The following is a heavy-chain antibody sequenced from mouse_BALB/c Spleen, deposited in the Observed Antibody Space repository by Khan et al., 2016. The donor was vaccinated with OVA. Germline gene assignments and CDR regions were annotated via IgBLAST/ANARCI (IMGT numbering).Heavy chain of an antibody. D-gene: IGHD1-1*01. CDR1: GYTFTSYV. J-gene: IGHJ3*01. CDR3: APVGTYYVSFAY. Sequence: IQLVQSGPELVKPGASVKMSCKASGYTFTSYVMHWVKQKPGLGLEWIGYIYPFNDDTKYNEKFKGKATLTSDKSSSTAYMELSSLTSEDSAVYYRAPVGTYYVSFAYWGQGTLVTVSA. CDR2: IYPFNDDT. V-gene: IGHV1S136*01.